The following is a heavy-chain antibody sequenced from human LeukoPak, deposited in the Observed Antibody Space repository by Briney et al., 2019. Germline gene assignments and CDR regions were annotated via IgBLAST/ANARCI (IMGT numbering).Heavy chain of an antibody. J-gene: IGHJ4*02. CDR3: TRFGSGWYGVGDY. CDR2: IYYSGST. V-gene: IGHV4-39*07. D-gene: IGHD6-19*01. Sequence: SETLSLTCTVSGGSISSSSYYWGWIRQPPGKGLEWIGSIYYSGSTYYNPSLKSRVTISVDTSKNQFSLKVSSVTAADTAVYYCTRFGSGWYGVGDYWGQGTLVTVSS. CDR1: GGSISSSSYY.